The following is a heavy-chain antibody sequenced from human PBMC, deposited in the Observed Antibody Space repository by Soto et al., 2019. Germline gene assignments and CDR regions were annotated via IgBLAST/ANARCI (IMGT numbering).Heavy chain of an antibody. D-gene: IGHD3-9*01. V-gene: IGHV1-3*01. Sequence: GASVKVSCKASGYTFTSYAMHWVRQAPGQRLEWMGWINAGNGNTKYSQKFQGRVTITRDTSASTAYMELSSLRSEDTAVYYCAREPHSNFDWLSFDPWGQGALVTVSS. CDR2: INAGNGNT. CDR1: GYTFTSYA. J-gene: IGHJ5*02. CDR3: AREPHSNFDWLSFDP.